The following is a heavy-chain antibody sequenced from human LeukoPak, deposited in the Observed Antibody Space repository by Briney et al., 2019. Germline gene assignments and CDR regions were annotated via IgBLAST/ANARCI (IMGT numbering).Heavy chain of an antibody. J-gene: IGHJ4*02. D-gene: IGHD3-16*01. CDR1: GGSIRSYY. Sequence: PSETLSLTCTVSGGSIRSYYWSWFRQPPGKGLEWIAYISNTGSTKYNPSLRSRVTISVDTSKNQFSLKLSSVTAADTAVYYCARDWGGYYYFDYWGQGTLVTVSS. V-gene: IGHV4-59*01. CDR2: ISNTGST. CDR3: ARDWGGYYYFDY.